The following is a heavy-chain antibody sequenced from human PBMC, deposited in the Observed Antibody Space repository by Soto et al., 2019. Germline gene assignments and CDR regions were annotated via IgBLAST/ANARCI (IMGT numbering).Heavy chain of an antibody. D-gene: IGHD3-9*01. CDR1: GFTFSSYA. J-gene: IGHJ3*02. CDR2: ISGSGGST. CDR3: ARDRDRNYDILTDYYSLSAYAFDI. Sequence: GGSLRLSCAASGFTFSSYAMSWVRQAPGKGLEWVSAISGSGGSTYYADSVKGRFTISRDNSKNTLYLQMNSLGAEDTAVYYCARDRDRNYDILTDYYSLSAYAFDIWGQGTMVTVSS. V-gene: IGHV3-23*01.